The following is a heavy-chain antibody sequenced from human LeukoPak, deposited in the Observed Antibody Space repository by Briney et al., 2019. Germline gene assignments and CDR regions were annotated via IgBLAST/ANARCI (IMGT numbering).Heavy chain of an antibody. V-gene: IGHV4-34*01. CDR3: ARLTHYYYGMDV. J-gene: IGHJ6*02. CDR2: INHSGST. CDR1: GGSFSGYY. D-gene: IGHD4-23*01. Sequence: SETLSLTCAVYGGSFSGYYWSWTRQPPGKGLEWIGEINHSGSTNYNPSLKSRVTISVDTSKNQFSLKLSSVTAADTAVYYCARLTHYYYGMDVWGQGTTVTVSS.